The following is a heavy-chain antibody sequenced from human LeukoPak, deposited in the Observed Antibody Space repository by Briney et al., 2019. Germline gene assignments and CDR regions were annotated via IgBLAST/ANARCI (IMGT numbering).Heavy chain of an antibody. D-gene: IGHD3-9*01. CDR1: GYTFTSYD. CDR2: MNPNSGNT. Sequence: ASVKVSCKASGYTFTSYDINWVRQATGQGLEWMGWMNPNSGNTGYAQKFQGRVTMTRDTSISTAYMELSSLRSEDTAVYYCARISLTGYAPISGYCDYWGQGTLVTVSS. CDR3: ARISLTGYAPISGYCDY. J-gene: IGHJ4*02. V-gene: IGHV1-8*01.